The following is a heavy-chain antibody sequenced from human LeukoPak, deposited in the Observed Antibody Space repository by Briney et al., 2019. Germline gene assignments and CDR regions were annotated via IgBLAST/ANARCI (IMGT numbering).Heavy chain of an antibody. CDR1: GASISGSGYY. CDR2: IYDSGST. V-gene: IGHV4-39*01. J-gene: IGHJ4*02. Sequence: PSETLPLTCTVSGASISGSGYYWGWIRQPPGKGLEWIGNIYDSGSTYYNASLQSRVTISIDTSKNQFSLRLSSVTAADTAMYYCAKSGGYGLINYWGQGTLVTVSS. CDR3: AKSGGYGLINY. D-gene: IGHD1-26*01.